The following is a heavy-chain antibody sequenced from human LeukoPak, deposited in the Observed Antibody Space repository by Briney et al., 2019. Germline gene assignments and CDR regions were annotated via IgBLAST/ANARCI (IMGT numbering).Heavy chain of an antibody. D-gene: IGHD4-17*01. Sequence: ASVKVSCKCSGFTFSSYAITWVRQAPGQELEWMGWFITYNGNTNYAQQFQGRVTMTIDMSTSTAYMELRRLRSDGTAVYYCAKTTMTSEEYSYFYVDVWGRGTTVTVSS. J-gene: IGHJ6*03. V-gene: IGHV1-18*01. CDR1: GFTFSSYA. CDR3: AKTTMTSEEYSYFYVDV. CDR2: FITYNGNT.